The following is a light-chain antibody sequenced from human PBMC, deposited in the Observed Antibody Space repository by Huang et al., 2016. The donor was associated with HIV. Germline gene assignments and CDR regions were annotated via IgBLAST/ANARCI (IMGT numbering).Light chain of an antibody. Sequence: EIVMTQSPATLSVSPGERATLSCRASQSISSKLAWYQQKPGQAPRLLIYDAASRATGIPDRFRGSGSGTEFTLTISTLQSDDFAVYYCQQYYNWPPITFGQGTRLEIK. J-gene: IGKJ5*01. CDR2: DAA. CDR1: QSISSK. CDR3: QQYYNWPPIT. V-gene: IGKV3-15*01.